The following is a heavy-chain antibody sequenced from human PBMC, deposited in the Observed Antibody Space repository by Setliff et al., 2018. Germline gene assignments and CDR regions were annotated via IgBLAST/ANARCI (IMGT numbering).Heavy chain of an antibody. CDR3: AKAGGSGFGMDYLDS. CDR1: GFTVSSNY. J-gene: IGHJ5*01. D-gene: IGHD3-3*01. V-gene: IGHV3-53*01. CDR2: IYSGGTT. Sequence: GGSLRLSCAASGFTVSSNYMNWVRQAPGKGLEWVSIIYSGGTTYYADSVKGRFTISRDNSGNNVYLHMNSLTAADSAMYYCAKAGGSGFGMDYLDSWG.